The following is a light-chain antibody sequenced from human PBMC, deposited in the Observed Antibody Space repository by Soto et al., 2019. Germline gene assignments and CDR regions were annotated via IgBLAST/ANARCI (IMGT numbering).Light chain of an antibody. CDR3: AAWDDSLVYV. Sequence: QSVLTQPPSASGTPGQRVTISCSGSSSNIGSNYVYWYQQLPGTAPKLLIYRNNQRPSGVPDRFSGSKSGTSASLAISGLRSEDEADSYCAAWDDSLVYVFGTGTKVTVL. V-gene: IGLV1-47*01. J-gene: IGLJ1*01. CDR2: RNN. CDR1: SSNIGSNY.